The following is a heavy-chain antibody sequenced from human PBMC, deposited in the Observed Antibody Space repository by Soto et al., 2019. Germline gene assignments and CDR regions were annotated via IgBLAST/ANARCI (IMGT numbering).Heavy chain of an antibody. Sequence: KGLEWVSYISSSGSTIYYADSVKGRFTISRDNAKNSLYLQMNSLRAEDTGVYYCAREPPNPTIPAIAQCWGKGSLVIVSS. J-gene: IGHJ4*02. CDR3: AREPPNPTIPAIAQC. V-gene: IGHV3-11*01. D-gene: IGHD5-12*01. CDR2: ISSSGSTI.